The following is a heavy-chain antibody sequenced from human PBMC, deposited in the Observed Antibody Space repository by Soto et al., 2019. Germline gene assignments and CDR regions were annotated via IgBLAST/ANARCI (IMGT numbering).Heavy chain of an antibody. CDR3: ANGGLGSGSYFRLDY. V-gene: IGHV3-23*01. Sequence: PGGSLRLSCAASGFTFSSYAMSWVRQAPGKGLEWVSAISGSGGSTYYADSVKGRFTISRDNSKNTLYLQMNSLRAEDTAVYYCANGGLGSGSYFRLDYWGKGTLVTVSS. J-gene: IGHJ4*02. CDR2: ISGSGGST. CDR1: GFTFSSYA. D-gene: IGHD3-10*01.